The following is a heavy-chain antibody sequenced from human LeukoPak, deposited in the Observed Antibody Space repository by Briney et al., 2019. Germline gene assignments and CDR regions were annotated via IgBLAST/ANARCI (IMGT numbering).Heavy chain of an antibody. CDR1: GGSISSYY. J-gene: IGHJ6*03. Sequence: PSETLSLTCTVSGGSISSYYWSWIRQPPGKGLEWIGYIYTSGSTNYNPSLKSRVTISVDTSKNQFSLKLSSVTAADTAVYYCASISYYYDSSGYVDYYMDVWGKGATVTVS. D-gene: IGHD3-22*01. CDR2: IYTSGST. CDR3: ASISYYYDSSGYVDYYMDV. V-gene: IGHV4-4*09.